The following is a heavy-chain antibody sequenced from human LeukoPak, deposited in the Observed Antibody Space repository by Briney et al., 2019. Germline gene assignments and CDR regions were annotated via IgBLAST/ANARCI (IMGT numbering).Heavy chain of an antibody. CDR2: IYHSGST. D-gene: IGHD2-2*02. J-gene: IGHJ3*02. V-gene: IGHV4-38-2*01. Sequence: SETLSLTCAVSGYSISSGYCWGWIRQPPGKGLEWIGSIYHSGSTYYNPSLKSRVTISVDTSKNQFSLKLSSVTAADTAVYYCARQTGYCSSTSCYTKNDAFDIWGQGTMVTVSS. CDR3: ARQTGYCSSTSCYTKNDAFDI. CDR1: GYSISSGYC.